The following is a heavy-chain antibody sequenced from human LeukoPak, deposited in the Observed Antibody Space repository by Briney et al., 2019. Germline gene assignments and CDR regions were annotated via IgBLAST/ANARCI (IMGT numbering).Heavy chain of an antibody. D-gene: IGHD3-10*01. J-gene: IGHJ4*02. CDR2: IWYDGSNK. V-gene: IGHV3-33*08. Sequence: GGSLRLSCAASGFTFSSYGMHWVRQAPGKELEWVAVIWYDGSNKYYADSVKGRFTISRDNSKNMLYLQMNSLRAEDTAVYYCARSGGVPPSYYFDYWGQGTLVTVSS. CDR3: ARSGGVPPSYYFDY. CDR1: GFTFSSYG.